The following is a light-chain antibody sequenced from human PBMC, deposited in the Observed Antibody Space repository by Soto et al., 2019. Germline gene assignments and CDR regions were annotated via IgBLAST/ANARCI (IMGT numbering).Light chain of an antibody. J-gene: IGLJ2*01. CDR3: SSYTSSSTV. CDR2: DVS. V-gene: IGLV2-14*01. Sequence: QAVVTQPASVSGSPGQSITISCTGTSSDVGGYNYVSWYQQHPGKAPKLMIYDVSNRPSGVSNRFSCSKSGNTASLTISGLEAEDEADYCCSSYTSSSTVFGGGTKLTVL. CDR1: SSDVGGYNY.